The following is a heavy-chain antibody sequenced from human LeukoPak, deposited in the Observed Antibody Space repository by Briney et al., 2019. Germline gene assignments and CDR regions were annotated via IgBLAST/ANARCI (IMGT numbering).Heavy chain of an antibody. V-gene: IGHV1-2*02. J-gene: IGHJ5*02. CDR2: INPNSGGT. Sequence: ASVKVSCKASGYTFTGYYMHWVRQAPGQGLEWMGWINPNSGGTNYAQKFQGRVTMTRDTSISTAYMELSRLRSDGTAVYYCASPGYSSSGNWFDPWGQGTLVTVSS. D-gene: IGHD6-13*01. CDR3: ASPGYSSSGNWFDP. CDR1: GYTFTGYY.